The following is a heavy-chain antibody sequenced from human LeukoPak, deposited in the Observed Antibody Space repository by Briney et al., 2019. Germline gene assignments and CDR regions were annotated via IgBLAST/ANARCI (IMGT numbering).Heavy chain of an antibody. CDR2: IKQDESEK. CDR3: SRRLDY. J-gene: IGHJ4*02. CDR1: GFPFSDSW. V-gene: IGHV3-7*01. Sequence: PGGSLRLSCAASGFPFSDSWMDWVRQAPGKGMEWVANIKQDESEKHYADSVKGRFTISRDNAKNSLFLQMNGLRAEDTAVYYCSRRLDYWGQGALVTVSS.